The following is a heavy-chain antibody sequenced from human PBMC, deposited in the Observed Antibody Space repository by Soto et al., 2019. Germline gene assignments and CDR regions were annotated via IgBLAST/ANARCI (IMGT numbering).Heavy chain of an antibody. D-gene: IGHD1-26*01. CDR3: AKGGAIVAACTRVYLYNAMDV. Sequence: ASVKVSCKASGYTFTGYYVHWVRQAPGQGLEWMGWINPNSGDTYLAQRFQGRVTMNRDTSIGTAYMELRGLTSDDTAEYYCAKGGAIVAACTRVYLYNAMDVWGQGTTVTVSS. CDR2: INPNSGDT. V-gene: IGHV1-2*02. J-gene: IGHJ6*02. CDR1: GYTFTGYY.